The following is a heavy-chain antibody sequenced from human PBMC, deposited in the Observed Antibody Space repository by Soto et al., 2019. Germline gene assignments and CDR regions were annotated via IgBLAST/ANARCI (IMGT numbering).Heavy chain of an antibody. D-gene: IGHD4-17*01. CDR1: GGSISSGGYY. CDR3: ARSPGDYVFNYYYYYYMDV. J-gene: IGHJ6*03. Sequence: QVQLQESGPGLVKPSQTLSLTCTVSGGSISSGGYYWSWIRQHPRKGLEWIGYIYYSGSTYYNPSLKSRVTISVDTSKNQFSLKLSSVTAADTAVYYCARSPGDYVFNYYYYYYMDVWGKGTTVTVSS. V-gene: IGHV4-31*03. CDR2: IYYSGST.